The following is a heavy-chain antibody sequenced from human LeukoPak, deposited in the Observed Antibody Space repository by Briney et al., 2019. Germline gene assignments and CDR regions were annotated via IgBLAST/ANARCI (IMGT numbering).Heavy chain of an antibody. J-gene: IGHJ4*02. V-gene: IGHV1-2*06. D-gene: IGHD5-18*01. CDR3: ARSGFGSYEMFGY. CDR2: INPNSGGT. CDR1: GYTLTGYY. Sequence: ASVKVSCKASGYTLTGYYMHWVRQAPGQGLEWMGRINPNSGGTNYAQKFQGRVTMTRDTSISTAYMELSRLRSDDTAVYYCARSGFGSYEMFGYWGQGTLVTVSS.